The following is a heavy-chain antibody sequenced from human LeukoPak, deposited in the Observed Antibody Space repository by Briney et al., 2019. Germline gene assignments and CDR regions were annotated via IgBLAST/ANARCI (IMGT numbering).Heavy chain of an antibody. CDR2: IYSGGST. Sequence: GGSLRLSCAASGFTVSSNYMSWVRQAPGKGLEWVSVIYSGGSTYYADSVKGRFTISRDNSKNTLYLQMNSLRAEDTAVYYCAREDSSGWYALYWYFDLWGRGTLVTVSS. V-gene: IGHV3-66*01. CDR3: AREDSSGWYALYWYFDL. CDR1: GFTVSSNY. D-gene: IGHD6-19*01. J-gene: IGHJ2*01.